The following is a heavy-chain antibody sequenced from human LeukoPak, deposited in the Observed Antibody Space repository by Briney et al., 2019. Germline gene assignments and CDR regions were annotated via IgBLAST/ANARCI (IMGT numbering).Heavy chain of an antibody. CDR3: ARLRGGDGYNTYYFDY. CDR1: GYSFTTYW. V-gene: IGHV5-51*01. D-gene: IGHD5-24*01. CDR2: IYPGDSDT. Sequence: GESLKISCKGSGYSFTTYWIAWVRQMPGKGLEWMGIIYPGDSDTSYSPSFQGQVTISADRSISTAYLQWSSLKASDTAMYYCARLRGGDGYNTYYFDYWGQGTLVTVSS. J-gene: IGHJ4*02.